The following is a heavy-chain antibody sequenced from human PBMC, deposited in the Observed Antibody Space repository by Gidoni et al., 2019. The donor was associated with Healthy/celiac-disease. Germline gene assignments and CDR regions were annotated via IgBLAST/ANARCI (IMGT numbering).Heavy chain of an antibody. J-gene: IGHJ4*02. CDR1: GFTFSRYA. V-gene: IGHV3-23*04. Sequence: EVQLVESGGGLVQPGGSLRLSCAASGFTFSRYAMSWVRQAPGKGLAWVSAISGSGGSTYYADSVKGRFTISRDNSKNTLYLQMNSLRAEDTAVYYCAKHQPRSSYPSYYFDYWGQGTLVTVSS. CDR3: AKHQPRSSYPSYYFDY. CDR2: ISGSGGST. D-gene: IGHD6-13*01.